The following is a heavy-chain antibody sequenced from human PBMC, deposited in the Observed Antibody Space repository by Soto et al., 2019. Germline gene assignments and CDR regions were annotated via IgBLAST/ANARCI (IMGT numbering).Heavy chain of an antibody. D-gene: IGHD2-2*01. V-gene: IGHV1-46*01. CDR3: AVSTNWYLYFQH. CDR1: GYTLTSYY. J-gene: IGHJ1*01. Sequence: GASVKVSCKASGYTLTSYYTHWVRQSPGQGLEWMGIINPSGGSTTYTQKFQGRVTMTRDTSTSTVYMELSSLRSQDTAVYYCAVSTNWYLYFQHWGQGTLVTVLL. CDR2: INPSGGST.